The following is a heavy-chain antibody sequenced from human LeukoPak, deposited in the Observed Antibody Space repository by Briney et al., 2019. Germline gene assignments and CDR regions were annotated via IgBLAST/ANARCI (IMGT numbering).Heavy chain of an antibody. D-gene: IGHD3-3*01. CDR3: ARGRPKLRFLEWSQYYFDY. J-gene: IGHJ4*02. CDR2: INPNSGGT. V-gene: IGHV1-2*02. Sequence: ASVKVSCKASGYTFTGYYMHWVRQAPGQGLEWMGWINPNSGGTNYAQKFQGRVTMTRDTSISTAYMELSRLRSDDTAVYYCARGRPKLRFLEWSQYYFDYWGQGTLVTVSS. CDR1: GYTFTGYY.